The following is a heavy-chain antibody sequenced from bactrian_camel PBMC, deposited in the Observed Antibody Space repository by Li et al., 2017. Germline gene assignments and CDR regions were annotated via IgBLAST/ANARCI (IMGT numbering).Heavy chain of an antibody. V-gene: IGHV3S40*01. CDR2: IYRGRGST. CDR3: AARLDASNGVWCAARRNEFDY. J-gene: IGHJ4*01. D-gene: IGHD7*01. CDR1: SLPANTNR. Sequence: VQLVESGGGSVQAGGSLRLSCAASSLPANTNRIGWLRQAPGKEREEVARIYRGRGSTSYVDSVKGRFTISQDNAKNTVYLQMNSLEPEDTAMYYCAARLDASNGVWCAARRNEFDYWGQGTQVTVS.